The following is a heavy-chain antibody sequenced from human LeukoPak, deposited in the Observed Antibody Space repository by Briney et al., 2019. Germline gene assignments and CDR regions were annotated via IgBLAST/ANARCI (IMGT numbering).Heavy chain of an antibody. CDR1: GGSISSYY. CDR2: IYYSGST. V-gene: IGHV4-59*01. J-gene: IGHJ4*02. D-gene: IGHD5-24*01. CDR3: ARDREEDGYNYVDY. Sequence: SETLSLTCTVSGGSISSYYWSWIRQPPGKGLEWIGYIYYSGSTNYNHSPKSRVTISVHTSKNPSSLKLSSVPAADTAVYYCARDREEDGYNYVDYWGQGTRVTVSS.